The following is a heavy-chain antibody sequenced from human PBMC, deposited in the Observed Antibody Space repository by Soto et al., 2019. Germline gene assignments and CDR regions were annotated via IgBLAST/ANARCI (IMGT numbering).Heavy chain of an antibody. J-gene: IGHJ5*02. D-gene: IGHD6-13*01. Sequence: SETLSLTCAVYGGSFSGYYWSWIRQPPGKGLEWIGEINHSGSTNYNPSLKSRVTISVDTSKNQFSLKLSSVTAADTAVYYCARTRSSSCYRMYSWFDPWVQGTLVTVSS. CDR2: INHSGST. V-gene: IGHV4-34*01. CDR3: ARTRSSSCYRMYSWFDP. CDR1: GGSFSGYY.